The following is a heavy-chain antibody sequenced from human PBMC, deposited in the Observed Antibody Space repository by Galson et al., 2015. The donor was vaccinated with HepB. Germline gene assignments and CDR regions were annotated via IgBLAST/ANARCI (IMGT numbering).Heavy chain of an antibody. CDR1: GFTFSTYS. V-gene: IGHV3-21*01. D-gene: IGHD2-2*01. Sequence: SLRLSCAASGFTFSTYSMNWVRQAPGMGLEWVSSISSSSSDIYYADSVKGRFTISRDNAKNSLYLQMNSLRAEDTAVYYCARDRDDPFCSSPSCRKGYYYYYYMDVWGKGTTVTVSS. J-gene: IGHJ6*03. CDR2: ISSSSSDI. CDR3: ARDRDDPFCSSPSCRKGYYYYYYMDV.